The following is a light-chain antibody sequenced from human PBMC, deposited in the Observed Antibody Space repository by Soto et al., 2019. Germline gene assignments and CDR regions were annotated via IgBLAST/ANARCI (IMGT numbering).Light chain of an antibody. CDR2: AAS. Sequence: DIQMTQSPSSLSAFVGDRVTITCRASQSISSYLNWYQQRPGKAPNLLIYAASSLQSGVPSRFSGSGSGTDFTLTSSSLQPEDFATYYCQQSYSTPHTFGQGTKLQIK. CDR3: QQSYSTPHT. J-gene: IGKJ2*01. CDR1: QSISSY. V-gene: IGKV1-39*01.